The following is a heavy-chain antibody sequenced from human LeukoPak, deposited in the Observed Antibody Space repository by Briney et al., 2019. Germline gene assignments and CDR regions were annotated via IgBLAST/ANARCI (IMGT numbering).Heavy chain of an antibody. CDR2: IYYSGST. D-gene: IGHD4-17*01. CDR3: ARSYGDNLNFDY. V-gene: IGHV4-59*01. J-gene: IGHJ4*02. CDR1: GVSISSYY. Sequence: SETLSLTCTVSGVSISSYYWSWIRQPPGKGLEWIGYIYYSGSTNYNSSLKSRVTISVDTSKNQFSLKLSSVTAADTAVYYCARSYGDNLNFDYWGQGSLVTVSS.